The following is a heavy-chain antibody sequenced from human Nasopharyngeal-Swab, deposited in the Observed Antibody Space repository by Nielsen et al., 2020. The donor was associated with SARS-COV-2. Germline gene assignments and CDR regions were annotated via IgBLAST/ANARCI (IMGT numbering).Heavy chain of an antibody. CDR2: IYYSGST. D-gene: IGHD3-10*01. Sequence: SETLSLTCPVSGGSISSYYWSWIRQPPGKGLEWIGYIYYSGSTNYNPSLKSRVTISVDTSKNQFSLKLSSVTAADTAVYYCARDRFPGGYYYYYMDVWGKGTTVTVSS. CDR3: ARDRFPGGYYYYYMDV. CDR1: GGSISSYY. J-gene: IGHJ6*03. V-gene: IGHV4-59*01.